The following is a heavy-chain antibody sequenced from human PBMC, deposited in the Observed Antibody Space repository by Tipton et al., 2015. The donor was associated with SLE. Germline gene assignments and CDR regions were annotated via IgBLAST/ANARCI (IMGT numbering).Heavy chain of an antibody. CDR2: IYYSGST. Sequence: TLSLTCTVSGGSINSRYWSWIRQPPGKGLEWIGNIYYSGSTYYNPSLKSRVTISVDTSKNQFSLKLRSVTAADTAVYYCARLPDYFDHWGQGALVTVSS. CDR1: GGSINSRY. V-gene: IGHV4-59*08. CDR3: ARLPDYFDH. J-gene: IGHJ4*02.